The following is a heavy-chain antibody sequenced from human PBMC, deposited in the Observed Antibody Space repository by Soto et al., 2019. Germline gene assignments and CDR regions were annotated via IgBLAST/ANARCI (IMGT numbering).Heavy chain of an antibody. V-gene: IGHV3-30-3*01. J-gene: IGHJ4*02. CDR2: ISYDGSNK. D-gene: IGHD3-22*01. CDR3: ARDRKRSTYYYDSSGYHPFDY. CDR1: GFTFSSYA. Sequence: QVQLVESGGGVVQPGRSLRLSCAASGFTFSSYAMHWVRQAPGKGLEWVAVISYDGSNKYYADSVKGRFTISRDNSKNPLYLQMNSLRAEDTAVYYCARDRKRSTYYYDSSGYHPFDYWGQGTLVTVSS.